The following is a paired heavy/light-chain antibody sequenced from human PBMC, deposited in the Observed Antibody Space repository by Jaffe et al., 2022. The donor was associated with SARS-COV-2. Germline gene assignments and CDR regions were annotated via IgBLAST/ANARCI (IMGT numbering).Light chain of an antibody. V-gene: IGKV1-17*01. J-gene: IGKJ2*01. CDR3: LQHNSYPHT. CDR1: QDIRNN. Sequence: DIQMTQSPSSLSASVGDRVTITCRASQDIRNNLGWFQQKPGKAPKRLIYAASSLQSGVPSRFSGSGSATEFTLTISSLQPEDFATYFCLQHNSYPHTFGQGTKLEIK. CDR2: AAS.
Heavy chain of an antibody. V-gene: IGHV3-30*18. CDR2: ISYDGSNQ. D-gene: IGHD3-3*01. CDR1: GFTFSSYG. CDR3: TKPFLYDFWSDGD. Sequence: QVQLVESGGGVVQPGRSLRLSCAASGFTFSSYGMHWVRQAPGKGLEWVAVISYDGSNQYYADSVKGRFTISRDNSKNTLYLQMNSLRTEDSAVYYCTKPFLYDFWSDGDWGQGTLVTVSS. J-gene: IGHJ4*02.